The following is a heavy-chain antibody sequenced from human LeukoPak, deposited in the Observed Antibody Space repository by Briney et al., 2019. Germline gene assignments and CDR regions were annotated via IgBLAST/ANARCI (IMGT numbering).Heavy chain of an antibody. J-gene: IGHJ4*02. CDR1: GGSISSNDYY. Sequence: SETLSLTCTISGGSISSNDYYWGWIRQPPGRRLEWIGYIHYSGSTNYNPSLKSRVTISLDTSKNQFSLQLSSVTAADTAVYYCASTEWNYARWGQGILVTVPS. V-gene: IGHV4-39*07. D-gene: IGHD1-7*01. CDR3: ASTEWNYAR. CDR2: IHYSGST.